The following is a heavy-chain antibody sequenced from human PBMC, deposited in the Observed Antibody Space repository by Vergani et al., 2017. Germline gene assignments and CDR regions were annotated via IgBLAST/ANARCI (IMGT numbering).Heavy chain of an antibody. J-gene: IGHJ4*02. Sequence: QVQLVQSGAEVKKPGASVKVSCKASGYTFTSYAMHWVRQAPGQRLEWMGWITAGNGNTKYSQKFQGRVTITRDTSASTAYMELSSLRSEDTAVYYCARDKAYDILTGYYNPPFDYWGQGTLVTVSS. CDR1: GYTFTSYA. CDR2: ITAGNGNT. V-gene: IGHV1-3*01. CDR3: ARDKAYDILTGYYNPPFDY. D-gene: IGHD3-9*01.